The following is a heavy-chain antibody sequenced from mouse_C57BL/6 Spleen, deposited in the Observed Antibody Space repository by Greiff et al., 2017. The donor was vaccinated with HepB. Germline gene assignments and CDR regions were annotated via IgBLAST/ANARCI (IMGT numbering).Heavy chain of an antibody. J-gene: IGHJ4*01. CDR2: IHPNSGST. V-gene: IGHV1-64*01. CDR1: GYTFTSYW. D-gene: IGHD1-1*01. Sequence: QVQLQQPGAELVKPGASVKLSCKASGYTFTSYWMHWVKQRPGQGLEWIGMIHPNSGSTNYNEKFKSKATLTVDKSSSTAYMQLSSLTSEDSAVYYCARLWDPYYYGSSYEGDAMDYWGQGTSVTVSS. CDR3: ARLWDPYYYGSSYEGDAMDY.